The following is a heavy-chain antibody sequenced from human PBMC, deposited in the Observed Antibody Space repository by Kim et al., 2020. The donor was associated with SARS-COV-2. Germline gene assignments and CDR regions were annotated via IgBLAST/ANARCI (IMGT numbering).Heavy chain of an antibody. D-gene: IGHD3-22*01. CDR3: ASVNYYDSSGYFDY. Sequence: TPSFQGQVTISADKSICTAYLQWSSLKASDTAMYYCASVNYYDSSGYFDYWGQGTLVTVSS. V-gene: IGHV5-51*01. J-gene: IGHJ4*02.